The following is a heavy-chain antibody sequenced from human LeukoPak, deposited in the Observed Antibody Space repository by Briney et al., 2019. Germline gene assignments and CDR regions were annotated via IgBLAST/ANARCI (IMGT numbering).Heavy chain of an antibody. CDR1: GFTFSSYA. CDR3: ARDAPVVTAHVDY. J-gene: IGHJ4*02. D-gene: IGHD2-21*02. V-gene: IGHV3-30-3*01. CDR2: ISYDGSNK. Sequence: GGSLRLSCAASGFTFSSYAMHWIRQAPGKGLEWVAVISYDGSNKYYADSVKGRFTISRDNSKNTLYLQMNSLRAVDTAVYYCARDAPVVTAHVDYWGQGTLVTVSS.